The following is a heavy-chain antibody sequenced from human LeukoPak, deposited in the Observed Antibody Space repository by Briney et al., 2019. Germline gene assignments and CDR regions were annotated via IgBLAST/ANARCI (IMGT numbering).Heavy chain of an antibody. CDR2: IYYDAGA. CDR1: GASVSATNYY. J-gene: IGHJ5*02. V-gene: IGHV4-31*03. D-gene: IGHD4-17*01. Sequence: PSETLSLTCTVSGASVSATNYYWSWLRQHPGKGPEWIAYIYYDAGAYYNPSLESRVTISLDSSANQFSLGLSSVTAADTAVYYCARDSATVTTWGQGTLVTVSS. CDR3: ARDSATVTT.